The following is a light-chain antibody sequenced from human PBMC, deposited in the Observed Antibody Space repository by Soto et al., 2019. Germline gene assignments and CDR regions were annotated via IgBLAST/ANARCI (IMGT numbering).Light chain of an antibody. Sequence: DXXXTQSXSSXSASVGDRVTITCRASQSISSYLNWYQQKPGKAPNLLIYAASSLQSGVPSRFSGSGSGTDFTLTISSLQPEDFATYYCQQSDSTPFTFGPGTKVDIK. CDR2: AAS. CDR1: QSISSY. J-gene: IGKJ3*01. V-gene: IGKV1-39*01. CDR3: QQSDSTPFT.